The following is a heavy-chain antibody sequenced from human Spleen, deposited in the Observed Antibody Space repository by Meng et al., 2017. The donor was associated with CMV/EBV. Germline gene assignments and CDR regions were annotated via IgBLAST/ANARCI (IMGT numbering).Heavy chain of an antibody. CDR3: ARDLSGSLVTTVDFDY. Sequence: SVKVSCKLSEGTFNTYNINWVRQAPGQGLEWMGTVIPIVNIPNYARKFQGRVTITADKSTNTAYMELSSLRSDDTAIYYCARDLSGSLVTTVDFDYWGQGTLVTVSS. CDR2: VIPIVNIP. J-gene: IGHJ4*02. CDR1: EGTFNTYN. D-gene: IGHD4-11*01. V-gene: IGHV1-69*04.